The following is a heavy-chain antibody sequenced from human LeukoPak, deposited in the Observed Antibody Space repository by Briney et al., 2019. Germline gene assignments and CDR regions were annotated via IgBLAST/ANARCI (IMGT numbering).Heavy chain of an antibody. V-gene: IGHV3-23*01. CDR3: ARDTGSGHCSGNRCRAAFDV. Sequence: PGGSLRLSCAASGFTFSSYAMSWVRQAPGKGLEWVSAISGSGGSTYYADSVKGRFTISRDNSKNTLYLQMNSLRAEDTAVYYCARDTGSGHCSGNRCRAAFDVWGQGTMVTVSS. CDR2: ISGSGGST. D-gene: IGHD2-15*01. CDR1: GFTFSSYA. J-gene: IGHJ3*01.